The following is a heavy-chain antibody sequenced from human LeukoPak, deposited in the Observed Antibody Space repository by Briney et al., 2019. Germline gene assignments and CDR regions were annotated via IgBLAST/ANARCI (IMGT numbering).Heavy chain of an antibody. CDR3: ARAYHSDRQACSSGWYLDY. J-gene: IGHJ4*02. Sequence: ASVKVSCKASGYTFTNYGITWVRQAPGQGLEWMGWISGYNGNTNYAQKFQARVTMTTDTSTSTAYMELRSLRSDDTAVYYCARAYHSDRQACSSGWYLDYWGQGTLVTVSS. CDR1: GYTFTNYG. V-gene: IGHV1-18*01. CDR2: ISGYNGNT. D-gene: IGHD6-19*01.